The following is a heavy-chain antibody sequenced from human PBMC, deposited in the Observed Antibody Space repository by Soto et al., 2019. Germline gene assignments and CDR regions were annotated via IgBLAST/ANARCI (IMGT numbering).Heavy chain of an antibody. D-gene: IGHD3-3*02. CDR1: GFSLNSHGMC. CDR3: IYRRASWEYHYSYA. V-gene: IGHV2-70*12. CDR2: IERDDDDK. Sequence: SGPTLVNPKDTLTLTCTFSGFSLNSHGMCVSWIRQSPGKALEWLALIERDDDDKYYSTSMKTRLTISKDTHKNEVVLXTNNMDPVDTATYYCIYRRASWEYHYSYAGGKGIPVTVSS. J-gene: IGHJ6*04.